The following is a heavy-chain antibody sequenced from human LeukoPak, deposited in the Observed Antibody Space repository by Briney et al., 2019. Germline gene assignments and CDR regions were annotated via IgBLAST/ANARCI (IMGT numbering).Heavy chain of an antibody. V-gene: IGHV4-59*12. J-gene: IGHJ6*03. CDR1: GGSISSYY. CDR3: TGDQWGGWQNYYYMDV. D-gene: IGHD1-26*01. CDR2: IHYSGST. Sequence: PSETLSLTCTASGGSISSYYWSWIRQPPGKGLEWIGYIHYSGSTHYNPSLKSRVTISVDTSKNQFSLNLSSVTAADTAVYYCTGDQWGGWQNYYYMDVWGKGTTVTISS.